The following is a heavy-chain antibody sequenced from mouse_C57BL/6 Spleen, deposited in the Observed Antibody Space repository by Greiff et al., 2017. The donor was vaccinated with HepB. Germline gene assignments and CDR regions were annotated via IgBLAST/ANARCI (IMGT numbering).Heavy chain of an antibody. CDR3: ARVGITTVVAEWYFDV. V-gene: IGHV5-16*01. D-gene: IGHD1-1*01. J-gene: IGHJ1*03. CDR2: INYDGSST. CDR1: GFTFSDYY. Sequence: EVQRVESEGGLVQPGSSMKLSCTASGFTFSDYYMAWVRQVPEKGLEWVANINYDGSSTYYLDSLKSRFIISRDNAKNILYLQMSSLKSEDTATYYCARVGITTVVAEWYFDVWGTGTTVTVSS.